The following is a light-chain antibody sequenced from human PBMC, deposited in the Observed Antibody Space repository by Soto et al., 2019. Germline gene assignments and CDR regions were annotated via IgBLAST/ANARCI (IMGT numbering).Light chain of an antibody. Sequence: DIQMTQSPSTLSASVGDRVTITCRASQSISSWLAWYQQKPGKAPKLLIYDASSLESGVPSSFSGSGSGTEFTLTIRSLQADDFATYYCQQYNSAWTFGQGTKVEIK. CDR1: QSISSW. J-gene: IGKJ1*01. V-gene: IGKV1-5*01. CDR2: DAS. CDR3: QQYNSAWT.